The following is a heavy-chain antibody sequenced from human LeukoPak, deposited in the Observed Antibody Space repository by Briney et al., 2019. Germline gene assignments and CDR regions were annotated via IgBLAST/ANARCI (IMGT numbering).Heavy chain of an antibody. CDR1: GFTFSIYA. CDR2: ISSSGGTT. Sequence: GALSLSCAASGFTFSIYAMSWVRPAPGKGLEWVAAISSSGGTTYYADSMRGRFSISRDNSKSMLYLEMSSLRADDTAVYYCAKVAARRDYEAYFEYWGQGTQVTVSS. J-gene: IGHJ4*02. D-gene: IGHD5-24*01. CDR3: AKVAARRDYEAYFEY. V-gene: IGHV3-23*01.